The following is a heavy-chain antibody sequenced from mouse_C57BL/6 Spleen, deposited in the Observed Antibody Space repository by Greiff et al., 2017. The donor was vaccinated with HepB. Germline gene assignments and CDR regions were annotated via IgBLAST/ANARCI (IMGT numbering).Heavy chain of an antibody. Sequence: VQLQQPGAELVKPGASVKLSCKASGYTFTSYWMQWVKQRPGQGLEWIGEIDPSDSYTNYNQKFKGKATLTVDTSSSTAYMQLSSRTSEDSAVYYCARSGLPSWFAYWGQGTLVTVSA. D-gene: IGHD2-4*01. CDR1: GYTFTSYW. CDR2: IDPSDSYT. J-gene: IGHJ3*01. V-gene: IGHV1-50*01. CDR3: ARSGLPSWFAY.